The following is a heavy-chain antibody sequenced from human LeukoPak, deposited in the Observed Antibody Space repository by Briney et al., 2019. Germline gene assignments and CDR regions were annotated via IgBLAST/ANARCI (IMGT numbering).Heavy chain of an antibody. CDR1: GGSISTSSYY. CDR3: ARLYWDNWLDP. D-gene: IGHD2-8*02. J-gene: IGHJ5*02. V-gene: IGHV4-39*07. CDR2: IYNSGST. Sequence: PSETLSLTCTVSGGSISTSSYYWGWLRQPPGKGLEWIGSIYNSGSTYYNPSLKRRVTISVDTSKNQFSLKLSSVTAADTAVYYCARLYWDNWLDPWGQGTLVTVSS.